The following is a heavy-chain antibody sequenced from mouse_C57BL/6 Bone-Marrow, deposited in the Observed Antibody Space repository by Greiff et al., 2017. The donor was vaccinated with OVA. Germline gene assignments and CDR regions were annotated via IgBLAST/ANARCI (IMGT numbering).Heavy chain of an antibody. CDR1: GYTFTEYT. J-gene: IGHJ3*01. CDR3: ARHGQLGPSAWFAY. Sequence: QVQLKQSGAELVKPGASVKLSCKASGYTFTEYTIHWVKQRSGQGLEWIGWVYPGSGSIKYNEKFKDKATWTADKSSSTVYMERSKLTSEDSAVYFCARHGQLGPSAWFAYWGQGTLVTVSA. V-gene: IGHV1-62-2*01. D-gene: IGHD4-1*02. CDR2: VYPGSGSI.